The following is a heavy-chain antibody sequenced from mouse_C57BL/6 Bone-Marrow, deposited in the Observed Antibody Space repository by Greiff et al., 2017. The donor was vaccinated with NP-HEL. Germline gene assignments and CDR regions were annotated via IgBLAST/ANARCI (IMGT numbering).Heavy chain of an antibody. D-gene: IGHD1-1*01. V-gene: IGHV5-9-1*02. J-gene: IGHJ2*01. Sequence: EVKLVESGEGLVKPGGSLKLSCAASGFTFSSYAMSWVRQTPEKRLEWVAYISSGGDYIYYADTVKGRFTISRDNARNTLYLQMSSLKSEDTAMYYCTRDLVTTVVGRGYFDYWGQGTTLTVSS. CDR1: GFTFSSYA. CDR3: TRDLVTTVVGRGYFDY. CDR2: ISSGGDYI.